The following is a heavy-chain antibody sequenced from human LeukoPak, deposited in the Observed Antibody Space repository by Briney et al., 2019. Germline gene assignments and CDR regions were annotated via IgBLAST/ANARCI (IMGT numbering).Heavy chain of an antibody. V-gene: IGHV3-23*01. CDR3: ASPVEMATMVY. D-gene: IGHD5-24*01. CDR1: GFTFSSYA. Sequence: GGSLRLSCAASGFTFSSYAMTWVRQAPGKGLEWVSAISASAGGTYYADSVKGRFTISRDNSKNTLYLQMNSLGAEDTAVYYCASPVEMATMVYWGQGTLVTVSP. J-gene: IGHJ4*02. CDR2: ISASAGGT.